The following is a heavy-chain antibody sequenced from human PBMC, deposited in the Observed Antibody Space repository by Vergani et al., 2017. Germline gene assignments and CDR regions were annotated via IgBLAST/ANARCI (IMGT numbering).Heavy chain of an antibody. Sequence: QVQLVESGGGVVQPGRSLRLSCAASGFTFSSYAMHWVRQAPGKGLEWVAVISYDGSNKYYADSVKGRFTISRDNAKNSLYLQMNSLRAEDTAVYFCARTGGYCSGATCYSINWGQGTLVTVSS. CDR2: ISYDGSNK. CDR1: GFTFSSYA. CDR3: ARTGGYCSGATCYSIN. D-gene: IGHD2-15*01. J-gene: IGHJ4*02. V-gene: IGHV3-30-3*01.